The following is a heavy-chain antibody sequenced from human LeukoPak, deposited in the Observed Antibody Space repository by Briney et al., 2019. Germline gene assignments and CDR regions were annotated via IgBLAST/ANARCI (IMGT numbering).Heavy chain of an antibody. CDR2: INHSGST. V-gene: IGHV4-34*01. CDR3: ARLIGAIFGVVRYYYYMDV. Sequence: SETLSHTCAVYGGSFSGYYWSWIRQPPGKGLEWIGEINHSGSTNYNPSLKSRVTISVDTSKNQFSLKLNSVTAADTAVYYCARLIGAIFGVVRYYYYMDVWGQGTLVTVSS. J-gene: IGHJ6*03. CDR1: GGSFSGYY. D-gene: IGHD3-3*01.